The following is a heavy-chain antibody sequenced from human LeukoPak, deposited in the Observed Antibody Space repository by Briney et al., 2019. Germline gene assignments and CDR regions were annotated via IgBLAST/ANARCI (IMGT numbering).Heavy chain of an antibody. CDR1: GFTFSDYF. V-gene: IGHV3-11*03. CDR3: ARSSYSSSSSV. D-gene: IGHD6-6*01. J-gene: IGHJ3*01. CDR2: INGRGNYV. Sequence: GGSLRLSCAASGFTFSDYFMSWVRQAPGKGLEWLSYINGRGNYVDYTDSVKGRFTISRDNSKNTLYLQLNSLRAEDTAVYYCARSSYSSSSSVWGQGTMVTVSS.